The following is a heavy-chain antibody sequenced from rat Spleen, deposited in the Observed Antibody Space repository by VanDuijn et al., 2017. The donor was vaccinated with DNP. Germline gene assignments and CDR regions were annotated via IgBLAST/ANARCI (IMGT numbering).Heavy chain of an antibody. CDR2: ISYDGGST. CDR3: TTDLSGAFDY. CDR1: GFTFSNYG. J-gene: IGHJ2*01. V-gene: IGHV5-20*01. Sequence: EVQLVESGGGLVQPGRSMKLSCAASGFTFSNYGMAWVRQAPKKGLEWVAYISYDGGSTFYRDPVKGRFTISRDNAKNTLYLQMDSLRPGDTATYYCTTDLSGAFDYWGQGVMVTVSS. D-gene: IGHD3-1*01.